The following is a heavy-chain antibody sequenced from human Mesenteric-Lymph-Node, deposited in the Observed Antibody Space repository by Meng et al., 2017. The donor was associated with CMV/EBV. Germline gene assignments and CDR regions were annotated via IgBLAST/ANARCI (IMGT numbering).Heavy chain of an antibody. CDR2: VNPSGGST. V-gene: IGHV1-46*01. D-gene: IGHD2-21*01. J-gene: IGHJ4*02. CDR3: ARVRYCGGDCSNFDD. CDR1: AYTFTSYY. Sequence: ASAMVFCKASAYTFTSYYMHWVRQAPGQGLEWMGIVNPSGGSTSYAQKYQGRVTMTRDTSTRTVYMELSSLRAEDTAVYYCARVRYCGGDCSNFDDWGQGTLVTVSS.